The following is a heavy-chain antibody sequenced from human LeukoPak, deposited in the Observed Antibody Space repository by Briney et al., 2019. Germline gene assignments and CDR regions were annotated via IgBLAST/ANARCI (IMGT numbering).Heavy chain of an antibody. V-gene: IGHV4-34*01. Sequence: SETLSLTCAVYGGSFSDYFWGWIRQPPGKGLEWIGEINHSGRTYYNPTLKSRVTISVDTSKNQFSLNLSSVTAADTAVYYCARDVVVVPAAIHYGMDVWGQGTTVTVSS. CDR2: INHSGRT. J-gene: IGHJ6*02. D-gene: IGHD2-2*01. CDR3: ARDVVVVPAAIHYGMDV. CDR1: GGSFSDYF.